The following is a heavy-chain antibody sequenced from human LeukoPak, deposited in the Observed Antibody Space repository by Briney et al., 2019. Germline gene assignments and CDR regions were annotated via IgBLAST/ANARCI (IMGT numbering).Heavy chain of an antibody. D-gene: IGHD3-22*01. CDR3: AKYDSTGYYWYFDL. J-gene: IGHJ2*01. CDR1: GFTFSSYA. V-gene: IGHV3-23*01. CDR2: ISGSGDST. Sequence: PGGSLRLSCAASGFTFSSYAMSWVRQAPGKGLEWVSGISGSGDSTYYADSVKGRFTISRDNSRNTLYLRMNSLRAEDTAVYFCAKYDSTGYYWYFDLWGRGTLVTVSS.